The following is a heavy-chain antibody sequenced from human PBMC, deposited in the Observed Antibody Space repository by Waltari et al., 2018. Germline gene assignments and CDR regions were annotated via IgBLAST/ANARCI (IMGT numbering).Heavy chain of an antibody. V-gene: IGHV3-7*01. CDR3: ATTRLPDY. J-gene: IGHJ4*02. CDR2: IRQNGSDP. D-gene: IGHD4-17*01. Sequence: IRQNGSDPDYVDSVKGRFTISRDNTKKTVFLQMTSLRADDSAIYYCATTRLPDYWGRGVLVTVSS.